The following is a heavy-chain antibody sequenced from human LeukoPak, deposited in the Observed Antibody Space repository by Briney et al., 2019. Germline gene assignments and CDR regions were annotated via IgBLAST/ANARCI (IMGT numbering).Heavy chain of an antibody. CDR2: INWNGGST. CDR1: GFSFITYS. J-gene: IGHJ4*02. Sequence: PGGSLRLSCAASGFSFITYSMSWVRQAPGKGLEWVSGINWNGGSTGYADSVKGRFTISRDNAKNSLYLQMNSLRAEDTALYYCARDQTVLALDYWGQGTLVTVSS. D-gene: IGHD3-16*01. V-gene: IGHV3-20*04. CDR3: ARDQTVLALDY.